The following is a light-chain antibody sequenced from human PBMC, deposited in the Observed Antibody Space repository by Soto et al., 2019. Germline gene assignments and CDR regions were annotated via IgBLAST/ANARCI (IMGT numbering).Light chain of an antibody. CDR1: QSVSSY. Sequence: EIVLTQSPATLSLSPGERATLSCRASQSVSSYLAWYQQKPGQAPRLLIYDASNRATGIPARFSGSGSGTDFTLTISSLKPEDFAVYYCQQRSNWPPETFGGGTKVEIK. CDR2: DAS. V-gene: IGKV3-11*01. CDR3: QQRSNWPPET. J-gene: IGKJ4*01.